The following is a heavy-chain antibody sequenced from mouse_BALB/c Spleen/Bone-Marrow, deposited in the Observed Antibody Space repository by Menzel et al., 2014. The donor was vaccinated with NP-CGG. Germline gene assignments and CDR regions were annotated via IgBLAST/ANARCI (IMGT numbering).Heavy chain of an antibody. D-gene: IGHD2-4*01. J-gene: IGHJ3*01. CDR2: ILPGSGST. Sequence: QVQLQQSGAELMKPGASVKISCKATGYTFSSYWIEWVKQRPGHGLEWIGEILPGSGSTNYSEKFKGKATFTADTSSNTAYMQLSSLISEDSAVYYCARGELRFDYDEGALFAYWGQGTLVTVSA. CDR1: GYTFSSYW. CDR3: ARGELRFDYDEGALFAY. V-gene: IGHV1-9*01.